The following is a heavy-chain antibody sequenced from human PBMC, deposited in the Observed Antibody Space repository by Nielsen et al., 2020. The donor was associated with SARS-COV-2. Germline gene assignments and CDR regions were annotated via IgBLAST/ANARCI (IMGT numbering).Heavy chain of an antibody. CDR2: ISSSSSYI. J-gene: IGHJ6*02. V-gene: IGHV3-21*01. D-gene: IGHD5-18*01. Sequence: GESLKISCAASGFTFSSYSMNWVRQAPGKGLEWVSSISSSSSYIYYADSVKGRFTISRDNAKNSLYLQMNSLRAEDTAVYYCARFLAPTCKYSYGWLGYYYGMDVWGQGTTVTVSS. CDR1: GFTFSSYS. CDR3: ARFLAPTCKYSYGWLGYYYGMDV.